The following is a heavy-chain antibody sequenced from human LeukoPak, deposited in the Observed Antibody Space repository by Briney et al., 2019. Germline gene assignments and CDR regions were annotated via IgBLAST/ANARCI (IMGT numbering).Heavy chain of an antibody. Sequence: PSETLSLTCTVSNYSISSFYYWGWIRQPPGKGLEWIGSIYYSGSTYYNPSLKSRVTISVDTSKNQFSLKLSSVTAADTAVYYCARIGQQLGVDYWGQGTLVTVSS. CDR1: NYSISSFYY. J-gene: IGHJ4*02. D-gene: IGHD6-13*01. CDR3: ARIGQQLGVDY. CDR2: IYYSGST. V-gene: IGHV4-38-2*02.